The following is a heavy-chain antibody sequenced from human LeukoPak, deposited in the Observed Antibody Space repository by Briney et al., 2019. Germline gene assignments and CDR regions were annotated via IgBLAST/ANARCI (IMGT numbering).Heavy chain of an antibody. J-gene: IGHJ6*03. V-gene: IGHV3-48*01. CDR2: ISSSSSTI. CDR3: ARVDYDYYYMDV. CDR1: GFTFSSYS. Sequence: GGSMRLSCAASGFTFSSYSMNWVRQAPGKGLDWVSYISSSSSTIYYADSVKGRFTISRDNAKNSLYLQMNSLRAEDTAVYYCARVDYDYYYMDVWGKGTTVTVSS.